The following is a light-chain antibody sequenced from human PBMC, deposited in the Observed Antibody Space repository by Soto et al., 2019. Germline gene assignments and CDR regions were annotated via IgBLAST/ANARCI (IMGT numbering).Light chain of an antibody. Sequence: QLVLTQPPSASGSPGQSVTISCTGTSSDVGGYNYISWYQQHPGKAPKLMIYEVSKRPSGVPDRFSGSKSGNTASLTVSGLQAEDEADYYCSSYAGSIFVVFGGGTKLTVL. CDR2: EVS. CDR1: SSDVGGYNY. V-gene: IGLV2-8*01. CDR3: SSYAGSIFVV. J-gene: IGLJ2*01.